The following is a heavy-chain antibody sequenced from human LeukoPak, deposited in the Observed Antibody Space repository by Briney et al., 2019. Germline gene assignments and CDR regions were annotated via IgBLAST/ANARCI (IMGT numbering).Heavy chain of an antibody. CDR1: GFTFSSYA. J-gene: IGHJ3*02. V-gene: IGHV3-30-3*01. CDR2: ISYDGSNK. D-gene: IGHD3-22*01. Sequence: PGGSLRLSCAASGFTFSSYAMHWVRQAPGKGLEWVAVISYDGSNKYCADSVKGRFTISRDNSKNTLYLQMNSLRAEDTAVYYCARVRYYYDSSGLDAFDIWGQGTMVTVSS. CDR3: ARVRYYYDSSGLDAFDI.